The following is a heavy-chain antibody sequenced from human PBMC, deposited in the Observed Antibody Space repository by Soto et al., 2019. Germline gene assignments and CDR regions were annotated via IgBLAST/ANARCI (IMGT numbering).Heavy chain of an antibody. Sequence: EVQLLESGGGSVQPGGSLMLSCAASGFTFSSYSLSWLRQAPGKGLEWVSGISGSGQTTHYKDSVKGRFTISRDNFRNTLYLQVNSLRAVDTAIYFCAKSRGDSWTTYFFDYWGQGALVTVSS. D-gene: IGHD4-4*01. CDR1: GFTFSSYS. CDR3: AKSRGDSWTTYFFDY. CDR2: ISGSGQTT. V-gene: IGHV3-23*01. J-gene: IGHJ4*02.